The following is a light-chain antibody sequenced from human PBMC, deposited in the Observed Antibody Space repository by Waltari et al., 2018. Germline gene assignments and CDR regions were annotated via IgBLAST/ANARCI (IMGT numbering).Light chain of an antibody. CDR2: KDS. V-gene: IGLV3-25*03. J-gene: IGLJ3*02. CDR3: QSTDNSATYVV. CDR1: VLPKEY. Sequence: SYDLTQTPSVSVSPGQTARITCSGNVLPKEYAYWYQQKPGQAPLLVIYKDSERPSGIPKRFSGSSSGTTATLTISGVLPEDEADYYCQSTDNSATYVVFGGGTKLTVL.